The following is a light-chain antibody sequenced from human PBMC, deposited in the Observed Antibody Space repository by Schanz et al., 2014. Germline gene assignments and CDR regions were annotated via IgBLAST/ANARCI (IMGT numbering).Light chain of an antibody. J-gene: IGLJ3*02. V-gene: IGLV2-14*03. Sequence: QSALTQPASVSGSPGQSITISCTGTSSDVGGYNYVSWYQHHPGKAPKLMIYDVSNRPSGVSNRFSGSKSGNTASLTISGLQAEDEADYYCSSYTSSTYWVFGGGTKVTVL. CDR2: DVS. CDR1: SSDVGGYNY. CDR3: SSYTSSTYWV.